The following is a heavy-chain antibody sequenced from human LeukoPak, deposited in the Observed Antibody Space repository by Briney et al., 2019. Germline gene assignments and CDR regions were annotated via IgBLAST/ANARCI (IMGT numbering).Heavy chain of an antibody. D-gene: IGHD3-9*01. Sequence: ASVKVSCKASGFTFTRYYMHWVRQAPAQGLEWMGIINPSGGSTSYAQKFQGRVTMTRDTSTSTVYMELSILRSEDTAVYYCARGNHYFDWFGAFDYWGQGTLVTVSS. CDR3: ARGNHYFDWFGAFDY. J-gene: IGHJ4*02. CDR1: GFTFTRYY. V-gene: IGHV1-46*01. CDR2: INPSGGST.